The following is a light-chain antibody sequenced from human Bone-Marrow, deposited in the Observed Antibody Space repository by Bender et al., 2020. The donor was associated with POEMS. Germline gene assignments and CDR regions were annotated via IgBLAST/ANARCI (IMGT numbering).Light chain of an antibody. CDR1: DSNFGGNN. V-gene: IGLV1-44*01. Sequence: QSVLTQPPSASGTPGQSVIISCSGTDSNFGGNNVNWYQHLPGTAPRLVVYSNYQRPSGVPARFSGSKSGNTASLTVSGLQAEDEADYYCSSYTTSSTFVVFGTGTKVTVL. CDR2: SNY. J-gene: IGLJ1*01. CDR3: SSYTTSSTFVV.